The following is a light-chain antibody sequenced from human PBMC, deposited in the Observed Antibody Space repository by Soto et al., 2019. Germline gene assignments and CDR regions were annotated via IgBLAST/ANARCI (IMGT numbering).Light chain of an antibody. J-gene: IGKJ1*01. CDR1: QSVSNSY. CDR3: QRYGTSPWT. Sequence: EIVLTQSPGTLSLSPGERATLSCRASQSVSNSYLAWYQQKPGQAPRLLIYGESSRANGVPDRFSGSGSGTDFNLTIRRLEHENFGMYYCQRYGTSPWTFGQGNKVEIK. CDR2: GES. V-gene: IGKV3-20*01.